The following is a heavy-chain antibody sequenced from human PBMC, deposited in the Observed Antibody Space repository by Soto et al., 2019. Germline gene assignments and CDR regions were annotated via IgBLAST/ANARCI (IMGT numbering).Heavy chain of an antibody. CDR3: VIETQRSVPIGILTAMVQRSYYYYDMDV. V-gene: IGHV3-21*01. CDR2: INGAGSV. J-gene: IGHJ6*02. D-gene: IGHD5-18*01. Sequence: GGSLRLSCAASGFTFGAYTMNWVRQTPGKGLEWLSSINGAGSVRYADSVKGRFSISRDNAQNSLYLQMNSLRAEDTALYYCVIETQRSVPIGILTAMVQRSYYYYDMDVWGHGT. CDR1: GFTFGAYT.